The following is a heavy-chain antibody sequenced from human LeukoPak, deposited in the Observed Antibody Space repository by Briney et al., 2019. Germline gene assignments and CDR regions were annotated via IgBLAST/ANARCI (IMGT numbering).Heavy chain of an antibody. D-gene: IGHD2-15*01. Sequence: GGSLRLSCAASGFTFSSYAVSWVRQAPEKGLVWVSAISGDGSVIYYADSVKGRFTTSRDNSKNTLYLQMNSLRVGDTAVYYCAKSIEDTTYYDYWGQRTLVTVSS. CDR3: AKSIEDTTYYDY. CDR2: ISGDGSVI. CDR1: GFTFSSYA. V-gene: IGHV3-23*01. J-gene: IGHJ4*02.